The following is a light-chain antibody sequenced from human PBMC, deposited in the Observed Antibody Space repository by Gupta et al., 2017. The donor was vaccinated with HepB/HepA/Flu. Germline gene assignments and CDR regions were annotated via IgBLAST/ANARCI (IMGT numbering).Light chain of an antibody. CDR1: RSVHNRH. V-gene: IGKV3-20*01. J-gene: IGKJ3*01. CDR2: GAA. Sequence: IVLTHSPGTLALSPGERATLCYSASRSVHNRHFTWYQQKPGQPPRLLINGAAIRATGIPDRCTGSGCGAEFTLTFSRLEHEDVAAYFCQVYGGSPLFTFGPGTKVELK. CDR3: QVYGGSPLFT.